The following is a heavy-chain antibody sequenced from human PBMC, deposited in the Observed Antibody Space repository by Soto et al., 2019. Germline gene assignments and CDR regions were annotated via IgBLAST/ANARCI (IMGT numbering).Heavy chain of an antibody. CDR3: ARVFFRLFAFDI. Sequence: QVQLVQSGGEVKKPGASVKVSCKASGYTFTTYGISWVRQAPGQGLEWMGWISAYNGNTSYEQKLQGRVTMTTDTSTSTAYMELRSLRSDDTAVYYCARVFFRLFAFDIWGQGTMVTVSS. J-gene: IGHJ3*02. V-gene: IGHV1-18*01. D-gene: IGHD3-22*01. CDR2: ISAYNGNT. CDR1: GYTFTTYG.